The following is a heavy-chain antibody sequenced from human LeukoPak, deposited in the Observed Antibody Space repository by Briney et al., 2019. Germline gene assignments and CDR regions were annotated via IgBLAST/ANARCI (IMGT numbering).Heavy chain of an antibody. V-gene: IGHV3-30*04. CDR2: ISSDGVEK. J-gene: IGHJ6*03. CDR3: AREGHYDILTGYSPVEYYFYYMDV. Sequence: GGSLRLSCEASGFTFSHYGIHWVRQTPGKGLEWVAAISSDGVEKHYADSVKGRFTISRDNSKSTLYLQMNSPRAEDTALYYCAREGHYDILTGYSPVEYYFYYMDVWGKGTTVTVSS. CDR1: GFTFSHYG. D-gene: IGHD3-9*01.